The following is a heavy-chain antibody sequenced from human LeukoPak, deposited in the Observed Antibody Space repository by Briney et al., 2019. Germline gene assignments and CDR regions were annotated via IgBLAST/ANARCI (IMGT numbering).Heavy chain of an antibody. Sequence: GGSLRLSCAASGFTFSSYSMDWVRQAPGKGLEWVSSISSSSSYIYYADSVKGRFTISRDNAKNSLYLQMNSLRAEDTAVYYCARDRGIVVVIAKFDYWGRGTLVTVSS. J-gene: IGHJ4*02. D-gene: IGHD2-21*01. CDR3: ARDRGIVVVIAKFDY. CDR2: ISSSSSYI. V-gene: IGHV3-21*01. CDR1: GFTFSSYS.